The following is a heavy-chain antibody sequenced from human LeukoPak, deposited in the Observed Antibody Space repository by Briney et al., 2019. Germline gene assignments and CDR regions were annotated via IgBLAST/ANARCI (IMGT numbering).Heavy chain of an antibody. D-gene: IGHD6-19*01. Sequence: EASVKVSCKASGYTFTGYYMHWVRQAPGQGLEWMGWINPNSGGTNYAQKFQGRVTMTRDTSISTAYMELSRLRSDDTAVYYCARDRSVAGTVDYWGQGTLVTVSS. V-gene: IGHV1-2*02. CDR2: INPNSGGT. CDR1: GYTFTGYY. CDR3: ARDRSVAGTVDY. J-gene: IGHJ4*02.